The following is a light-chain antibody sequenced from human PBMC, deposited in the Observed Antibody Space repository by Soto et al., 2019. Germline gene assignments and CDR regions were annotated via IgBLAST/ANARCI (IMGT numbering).Light chain of an antibody. Sequence: DIQMTQSPPAMSASVGAGVTITCRASQGISNSLAWFQQKPGQVPKRLIYAASTLQSGVPSRFSGSGSGTDFTLTISNLQPEDSATYYCLQHNTFARTFGQGTKVEI. J-gene: IGKJ1*01. CDR3: LQHNTFART. CDR2: AAS. CDR1: QGISNS. V-gene: IGKV1-17*03.